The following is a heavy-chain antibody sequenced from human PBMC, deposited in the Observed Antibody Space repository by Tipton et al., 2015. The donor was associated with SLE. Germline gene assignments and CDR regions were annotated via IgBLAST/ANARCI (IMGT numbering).Heavy chain of an antibody. D-gene: IGHD7-27*01. CDR3: TRGPDWGGSHDAFDI. V-gene: IGHV3-30-3*01. CDR2: ISYDGSNK. CDR1: GFTFSSYA. J-gene: IGHJ3*02. Sequence: SLRLSCAASGFTFSSYAMHWVRQAPGKGLEWVAVISYDGSNKYYADSVKGRFTISRDNSKNTLYLQMNSLKTEDTALYYCTRGPDWGGSHDAFDIWGQGTMVTVSS.